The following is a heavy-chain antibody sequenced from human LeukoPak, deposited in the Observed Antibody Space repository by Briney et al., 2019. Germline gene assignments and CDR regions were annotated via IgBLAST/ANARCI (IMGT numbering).Heavy chain of an antibody. J-gene: IGHJ4*02. CDR3: ARGSGYLVY. CDR2: IYYSRST. Sequence: PSETLSLTCTVSGASISSYYWSWLRQPPGKGLEWIGYIYYSRSTNYNPSLKSRVTISVDTSKNQFSLKLSSVTAADTAMYYCARGSGYLVYWGQGTLVTVSS. V-gene: IGHV4-59*01. CDR1: GASISSYY. D-gene: IGHD3-22*01.